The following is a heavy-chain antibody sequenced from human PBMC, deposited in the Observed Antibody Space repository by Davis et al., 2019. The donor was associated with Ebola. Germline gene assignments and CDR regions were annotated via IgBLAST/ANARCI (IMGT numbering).Heavy chain of an antibody. J-gene: IGHJ4*02. Sequence: ASVKVSCKASGYTFTGYYMHWVRQAPGQGLEWMGWINPNSGGTNYAQKFQGWVTMTRDTSISTAYMELSRLRSDDTAVYYCARSWGAPWLVQYYFDYWGQGTLVTVSS. CDR1: GYTFTGYY. V-gene: IGHV1-2*04. CDR2: INPNSGGT. D-gene: IGHD6-19*01. CDR3: ARSWGAPWLVQYYFDY.